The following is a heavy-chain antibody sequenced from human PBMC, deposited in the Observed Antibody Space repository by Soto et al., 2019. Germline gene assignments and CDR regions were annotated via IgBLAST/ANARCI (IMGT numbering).Heavy chain of an antibody. CDR1: GGSFSGYY. CDR2: IAQSGST. V-gene: IGHV4-34*01. D-gene: IGHD2-21*02. J-gene: IGHJ4*02. CDR3: AQMLVTSYDYFDY. Sequence: SETLSLTCAVYGGSFSGYYWSWIRQPPGKGLEWIGEIAQSGSTNYNPSLKSRVTISIDTSKNQFSLRLSSVTAADTAVYYCAQMLVTSYDYFDYWGQGTLVTVSS.